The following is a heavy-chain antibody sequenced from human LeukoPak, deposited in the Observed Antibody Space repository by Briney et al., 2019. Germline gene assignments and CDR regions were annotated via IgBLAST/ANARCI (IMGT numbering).Heavy chain of an antibody. J-gene: IGHJ3*02. Sequence: TGGSLRLSCAASGFTFSSYSMNWVRQAPGKGLEWVSSISSGSTYMYYADSVKGRFTIPRDNAQNSMYLQMNSLRAEDTAVYYCGRVGGRSKAAKGDAFDIWGQGTMVTVSS. D-gene: IGHD6-6*01. CDR2: ISSGSTYM. CDR3: GRVGGRSKAAKGDAFDI. CDR1: GFTFSSYS. V-gene: IGHV3-21*01.